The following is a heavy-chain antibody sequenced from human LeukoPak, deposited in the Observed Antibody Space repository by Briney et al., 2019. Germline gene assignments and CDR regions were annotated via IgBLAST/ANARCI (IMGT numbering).Heavy chain of an antibody. Sequence: PGGSLILSCAGSGFTFSSYEMNWVRQAPGKGLEWVSYISSSGRAIYYADSVKGRFTVSRDNAKNSLYLQMNSLRAEDTAVYYCARCPRWAHFDYWGQGTLVTVSS. CDR3: ARCPRWAHFDY. CDR1: GFTFSSYE. V-gene: IGHV3-48*03. D-gene: IGHD4-23*01. CDR2: ISSSGRAI. J-gene: IGHJ4*02.